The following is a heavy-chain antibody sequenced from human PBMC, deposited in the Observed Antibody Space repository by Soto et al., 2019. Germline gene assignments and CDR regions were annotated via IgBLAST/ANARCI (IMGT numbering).Heavy chain of an antibody. Sequence: GESLKISCKGSGYSFTTYWIGWGVQLPGQGLEWMGVMFPGDSDTRYSPSFQGQVTMSADPSTNTAYLEWSSLKAADSAMYYCARVPDSSLGTMDVWGQGTTVTVSS. D-gene: IGHD6-19*01. CDR1: GYSFTTYW. J-gene: IGHJ6*02. CDR3: ARVPDSSLGTMDV. CDR2: MFPGDSDT. V-gene: IGHV5-51*01.